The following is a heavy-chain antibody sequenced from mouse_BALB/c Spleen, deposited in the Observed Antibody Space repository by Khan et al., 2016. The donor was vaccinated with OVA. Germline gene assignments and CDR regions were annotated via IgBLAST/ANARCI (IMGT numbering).Heavy chain of an antibody. V-gene: IGHV4-1*02. CDR3: GSLHDYVYGAY. CDR1: GFDFSRYW. D-gene: IGHD1-2*01. Sequence: EVKLLESGGGLVQPGGSLKLSCAASGFDFSRYWMTWVRQAPGKGLEWIGEINPDSSTINYTPSLKDKFIISRDNAKTTLYLQMSKVRSEDTALYYCGSLHDYVYGAYWGQGTLVSVST. CDR2: INPDSSTI. J-gene: IGHJ3*01.